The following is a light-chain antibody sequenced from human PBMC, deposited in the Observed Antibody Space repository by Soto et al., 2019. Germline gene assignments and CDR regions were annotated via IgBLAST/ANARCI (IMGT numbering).Light chain of an antibody. CDR1: QTITTY. CDR2: AAS. Sequence: DIQMTQSPSSLFASVGDSVTITCRASQTITTYLNWYRQKPGKAPKLLIYAASSLQSGVPSRFSGSGSGTDFTLTISSLQPEDFATYYCQQSYSTPRTFGQGTKVDIK. V-gene: IGKV1-39*01. J-gene: IGKJ1*01. CDR3: QQSYSTPRT.